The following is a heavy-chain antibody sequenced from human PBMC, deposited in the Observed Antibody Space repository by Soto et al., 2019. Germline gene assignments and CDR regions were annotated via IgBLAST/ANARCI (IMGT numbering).Heavy chain of an antibody. V-gene: IGHV1-18*01. CDR1: GYNFLTYG. Sequence: ASVKVSCKASGYNFLTYGISWLRQAPGRGLEWMGWISTDNTHRNYAQNFQERVTMTTDTSTNTAYMELRSLRSDDTAIYYCARDRPGISVVRAVKTYNYFDPWGQGTLVTVSS. CDR2: ISTDNTHR. D-gene: IGHD3-10*01. J-gene: IGHJ5*02. CDR3: ARDRPGISVVRAVKTYNYFDP.